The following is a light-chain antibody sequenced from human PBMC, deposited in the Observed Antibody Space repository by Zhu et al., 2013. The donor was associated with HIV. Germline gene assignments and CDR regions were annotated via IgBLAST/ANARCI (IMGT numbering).Light chain of an antibody. CDR3: AAWDDSLSGPV. CDR1: SSNIGENA. V-gene: IGLV1-36*01. CDR2: YND. Sequence: QSVLTQPPSVSDAPRQRVTISCSGSSSNIGENAVSWYQQLPGQAPKLVVYYNDVLPSGVSDRFSGSNSGTSASLAISGLRSEDEADYYCAAWDDSLSGPVFGGGTKVTV. J-gene: IGLJ3*02.